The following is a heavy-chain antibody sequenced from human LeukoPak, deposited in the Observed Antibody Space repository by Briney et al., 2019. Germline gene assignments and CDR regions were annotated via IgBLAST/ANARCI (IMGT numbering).Heavy chain of an antibody. CDR1: GGPVSSGNYF. CDR3: ARDLSGNYGMDV. CDR2: IYYSGST. Sequence: PSETLSLTCTVSGGPVSSGNYFWSWIRQPPGKGLEWIGYIYYSGSTKYNPSLQSRVTISVDTSKNQFSLRLSSVSAADTAVYYCARDLSGNYGMDVWGQGTTVTVSS. J-gene: IGHJ6*02. D-gene: IGHD3-16*02. V-gene: IGHV4-61*01.